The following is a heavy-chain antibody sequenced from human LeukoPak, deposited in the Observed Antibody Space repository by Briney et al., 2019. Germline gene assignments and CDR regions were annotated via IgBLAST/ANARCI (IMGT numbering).Heavy chain of an antibody. V-gene: IGHV1-2*02. CDR3: ARDLRGGRSSSAVRGPGH. CDR1: GYTFTGYY. Sequence: ASVKVSCKASGYTFTGYYMHWVRQAPGQGLEWMGWINPNSGGTNYAQKFQGRVTMTRDTSISTAYMELSRLRSDDTAVYYCARDLRGGRSSSAVRGPGHWGQGTLVTVSS. J-gene: IGHJ4*02. D-gene: IGHD6-13*01. CDR2: INPNSGGT.